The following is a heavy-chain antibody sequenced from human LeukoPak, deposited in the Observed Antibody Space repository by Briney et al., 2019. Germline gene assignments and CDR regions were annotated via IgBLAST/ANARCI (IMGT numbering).Heavy chain of an antibody. V-gene: IGHV4-34*01. J-gene: IGHJ5*02. CDR3: AREDIAAAATGWFDP. Sequence: PSETLSLTCAVYVGSFSGYYWNWIRQPPGKGLEWIGEINHSGSTNYNPSLKSRVTISVDTSKNQFSLKLSSVTAADTAVYYCAREDIAAAATGWFDPWGQGTLVTVSS. D-gene: IGHD6-13*01. CDR1: VGSFSGYY. CDR2: INHSGST.